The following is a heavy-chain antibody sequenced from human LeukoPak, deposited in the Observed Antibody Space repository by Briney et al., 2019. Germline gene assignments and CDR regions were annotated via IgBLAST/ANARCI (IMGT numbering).Heavy chain of an antibody. CDR1: GFTLSSYN. J-gene: IGHJ4*02. D-gene: IGHD2-21*01. CDR3: ARDVAYSAFDY. CDR2: IRPDGSEG. V-gene: IGHV3-7*01. Sequence: GGSLRLSCAVSGFTLSSYNMNWVRQAPGKGLEWVATIRPDGSEGYYADSVRGRFTISRDNSKNSFYLQMSSLRAEDTGVFYCARDVAYSAFDYWGQGTLVTVSS.